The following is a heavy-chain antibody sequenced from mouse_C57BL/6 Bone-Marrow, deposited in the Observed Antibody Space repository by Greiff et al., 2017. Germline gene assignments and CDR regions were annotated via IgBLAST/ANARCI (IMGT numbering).Heavy chain of an antibody. CDR1: GFTFSDYY. Sequence: EVKLMESGGGLVQPGGSLKLSCAASGFTFSDYYMYWVRQTPEKRLEWVAYISNGGGSTYYPDTVKGRFTISRDNAKNTLYLQMSRLKSEDTAMYYCARRMRGYAMDYWGQGTSVTVSS. CDR2: ISNGGGST. J-gene: IGHJ4*01. CDR3: ARRMRGYAMDY. V-gene: IGHV5-12*01.